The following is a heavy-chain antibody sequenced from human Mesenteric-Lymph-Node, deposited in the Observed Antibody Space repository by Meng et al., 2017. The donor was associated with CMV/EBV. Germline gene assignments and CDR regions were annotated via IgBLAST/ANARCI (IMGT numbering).Heavy chain of an antibody. CDR3: AIARPTLRWVDP. CDR1: GGSVSNGSYC. CDR2: FCYSGT. J-gene: IGHJ5*02. V-gene: IGHV4-61*01. Sequence: SETLSLTCTVSGGSVSNGSYCWNWIRQPPGKGLEYIGNFCYSGTYHNPSLKRRVTISVDTSKNQISLRLTSVTAADTAIYYCAIARPTLRWVDPWGQGTLVTVSS. D-gene: IGHD2-21*01.